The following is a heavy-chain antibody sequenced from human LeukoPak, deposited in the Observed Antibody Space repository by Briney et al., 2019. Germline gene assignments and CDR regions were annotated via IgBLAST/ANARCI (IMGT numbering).Heavy chain of an antibody. CDR2: IYSSGTT. V-gene: IGHV4-39*01. CDR3: ARRGTTYREGAFDI. Sequence: SETLSLTCTVSGGSISSRSYYWVWIRQPPGKGLEWIGSIYSSGTTYYNPSLKSRVTISVDTSQNQFSLKLSSVTAADTAVYYCARRGTTYREGAFDIWGQGTMVSVSS. D-gene: IGHD3-16*02. J-gene: IGHJ3*02. CDR1: GGSISSRSYY.